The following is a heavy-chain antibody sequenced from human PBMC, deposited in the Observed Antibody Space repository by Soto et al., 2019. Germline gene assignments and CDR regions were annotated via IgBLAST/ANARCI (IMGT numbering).Heavy chain of an antibody. J-gene: IGHJ4*02. CDR1: GFSLTTSGVG. CDR2: IHGNDDK. V-gene: IGHV2-5*01. D-gene: IGHD1-1*01. Sequence: SGPTLVNPTQTLTLTCTFSGFSLTTSGVGVGWIRQPPGKALEWLALIHGNDDKRYSPSLRSRLTITKDTSNNQVVLTMTNVDTVDTATYYCANRPVSNWIRGFDYWGPGTLVTVSS. CDR3: ANRPVSNWIRGFDY.